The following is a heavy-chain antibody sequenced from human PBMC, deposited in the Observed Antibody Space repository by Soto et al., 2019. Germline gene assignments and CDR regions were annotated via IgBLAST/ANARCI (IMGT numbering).Heavy chain of an antibody. Sequence: QVQLVQSGAEVKKPGSSVKVSCTASGGTFSSYAISWVRQAPGQGLEWMGGIIPLFGTANYAQKFQGRVTITADESTSTAYMELSSLRSEDTGVYYCARGTGGHIAARLGPPFDYWGQGTLVTVSS. CDR3: ARGTGGHIAARLGPPFDY. D-gene: IGHD6-6*01. CDR1: GGTFSSYA. CDR2: IIPLFGTA. J-gene: IGHJ4*02. V-gene: IGHV1-69*01.